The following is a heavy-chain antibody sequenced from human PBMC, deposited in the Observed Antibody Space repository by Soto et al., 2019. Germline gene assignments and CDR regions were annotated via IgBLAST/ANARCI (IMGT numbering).Heavy chain of an antibody. J-gene: IGHJ4*02. CDR3: ALDWNDGGRLDY. V-gene: IGHV3-30*03. Sequence: QVQLVESGGGVVQPGRSLRLSCAASGFTFSSYGMHWVRQAPGKGLEWVTVTSPDGTNKYYADSVKGRFTISRDNSKNTLYLQTYSLRTEYSDLYYCALDWNDGGRLDYWGQGTLVTVSS. CDR1: GFTFSSYG. CDR2: TSPDGTNK. D-gene: IGHD1-1*01.